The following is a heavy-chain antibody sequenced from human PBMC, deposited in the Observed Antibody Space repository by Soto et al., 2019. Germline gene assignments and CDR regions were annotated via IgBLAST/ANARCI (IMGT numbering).Heavy chain of an antibody. V-gene: IGHV3-30*18. Sequence: QVQLVESGGGVVQPGRSLRLSCAASGFTFSSYGMHWVRQAPGKGLEWVAVISYHGSNKDYADSVKGRFTISRDNSKNTPYLQMNSLRGEDTAVYYCAKDRQLGSSLYYFDYGGQGTLVTVSS. D-gene: IGHD5-18*01. CDR3: AKDRQLGSSLYYFDY. J-gene: IGHJ4*02. CDR2: ISYHGSNK. CDR1: GFTFSSYG.